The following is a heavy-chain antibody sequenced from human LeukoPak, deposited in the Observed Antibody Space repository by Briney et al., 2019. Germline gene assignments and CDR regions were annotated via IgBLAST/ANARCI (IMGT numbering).Heavy chain of an antibody. V-gene: IGHV4-61*08. Sequence: SETLSLTCTVSGGSISSGGYYWSWIRQPPGKGLEWIGYIYYSGSTNYNPSLKSRVTISVDTSKNQFSLKLSSVTAADTAVYYCARGSMVRGVFFDYWGQGTLVTVSS. CDR2: IYYSGST. J-gene: IGHJ4*02. CDR1: GGSISSGGYY. CDR3: ARGSMVRGVFFDY. D-gene: IGHD3-10*01.